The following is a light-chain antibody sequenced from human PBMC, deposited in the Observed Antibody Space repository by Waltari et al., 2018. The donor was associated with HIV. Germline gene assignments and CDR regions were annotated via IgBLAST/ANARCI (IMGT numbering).Light chain of an antibody. CDR3: ASWDDNLNSWL. CDR2: KNN. CDR1: DSTILSNN. Sequence: QSVVTQPPSASGTPGQRVTISASGSDSTILSNNVYWYQYLPGTAPKLLIYKNNQRPSGVPDRFSGSKSDTSASLAISGLRSEEEADYYCASWDDNLNSWLLGGVTKLTVL. J-gene: IGLJ3*02. V-gene: IGLV1-47*01.